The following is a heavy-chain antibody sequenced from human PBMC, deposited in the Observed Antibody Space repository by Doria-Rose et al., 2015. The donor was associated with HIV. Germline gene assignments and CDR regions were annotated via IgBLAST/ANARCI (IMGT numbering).Heavy chain of an antibody. V-gene: IGHV1-69*02. J-gene: IGHJ4*02. CDR2: IIPILDIV. CDR3: ASQWERSSFDY. Sequence: GLAWMGRIIPILDIVNYALRFQGRVTITADESTSTAYMELSGLRSEDTAIYYCASQWERSSFDYWGQGTLVTVSS. D-gene: IGHD1-26*01.